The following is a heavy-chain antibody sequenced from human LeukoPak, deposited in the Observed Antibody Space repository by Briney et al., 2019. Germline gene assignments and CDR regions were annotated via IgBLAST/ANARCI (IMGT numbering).Heavy chain of an antibody. CDR3: AKLPGRAADY. CDR1: GFTFSSFV. V-gene: IGHV3-23*01. J-gene: IGHJ4*02. CDR2: ISDSGGGT. Sequence: GGSLRLSCAASGFTFSSFVMNWVRQAPGKGLEWVSGISDSGGGTYYADSVKGRFTISRDNSKNTLYLQMNSLRAEDTAVYYCAKLPGRAADYWGQGTLVTVSS.